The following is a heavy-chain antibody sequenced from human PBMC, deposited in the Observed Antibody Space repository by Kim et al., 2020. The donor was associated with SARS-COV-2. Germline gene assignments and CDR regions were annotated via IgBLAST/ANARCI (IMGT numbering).Heavy chain of an antibody. CDR1: GGSINRYY. Sequence: SETLSLTCTVSGGSINRYYWSWIRQPPGKGLEWIGYIYDSGSTNYNPSLKSRVTISVDTSKNQFSLKLSSVTAADTAVYYCARASSWYFGGADYWGQGTLVTVSS. D-gene: IGHD6-13*01. J-gene: IGHJ4*02. V-gene: IGHV4-59*01. CDR3: ARASSWYFGGADY. CDR2: IYDSGST.